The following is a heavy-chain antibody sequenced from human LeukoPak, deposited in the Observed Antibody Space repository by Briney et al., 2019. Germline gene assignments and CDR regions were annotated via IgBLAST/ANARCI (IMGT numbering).Heavy chain of an antibody. V-gene: IGHV1-2*02. CDR1: GYTFTDYY. CDR3: ARVTGYVIEDNFDY. CDR2: INPNSGVT. Sequence: ASVTVSCKASGYTFTDYYLHWVRQAPGQGLEWMGWINPNSGVTNYAQKFQGRVTMTRDTSISTAYMELSRLRSDDTAVYYCARVTGYVIEDNFDYWGQGTLVTVSS. D-gene: IGHD2-15*01. J-gene: IGHJ4*02.